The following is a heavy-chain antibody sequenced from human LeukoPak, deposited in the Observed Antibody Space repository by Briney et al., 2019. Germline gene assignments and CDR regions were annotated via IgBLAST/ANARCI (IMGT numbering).Heavy chain of an antibody. CDR2: IIPIFGTA. CDR3: ASPRPGGYDFWRGYSLSGIFDY. V-gene: IGHV1-69*13. Sequence: VTVSCQASGGTFSSYAISWVGQAPARELEWMGGIIPIFGTANYAQKFQGRVTITTDETRSTAYMEVSSLRSEDTAVYYCASPRPGGYDFWRGYSLSGIFDYWGQGTLVTVSS. D-gene: IGHD3-3*01. CDR1: GGTFSSYA. J-gene: IGHJ4*02.